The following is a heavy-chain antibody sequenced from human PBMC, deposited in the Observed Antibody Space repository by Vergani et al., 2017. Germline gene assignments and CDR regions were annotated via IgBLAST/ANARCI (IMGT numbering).Heavy chain of an antibody. CDR1: GYTFTSYG. CDR2: IIPIFGTA. CDR3: ARELGAYSSTVDY. Sequence: QVQLVQSGAEVKKPGASVKVSCKASGYTFTSYGISWVRQAPGQGLEWMGWIIPIFGTANYAQKFQGRVTITADESTSTAYMELSSLRSEDTAVYYRARELGAYSSTVDYWGQGTLVTVSS. V-gene: IGHV1-69*13. D-gene: IGHD6-13*01. J-gene: IGHJ4*02.